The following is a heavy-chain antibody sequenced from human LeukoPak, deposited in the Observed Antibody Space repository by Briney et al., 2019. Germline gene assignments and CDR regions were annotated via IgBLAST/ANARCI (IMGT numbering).Heavy chain of an antibody. J-gene: IGHJ6*02. Sequence: ASVKVSCKASGYTFTSYDINWVRQATGQGLEWMGWMNPNSCNTGYAQKFQGRVTMTRNTSISTAYMELSSLRSEDTAVYYCARDRYYYDSSGSYYYYGMDVWGQGTTVTVSS. CDR2: MNPNSCNT. CDR3: ARDRYYYDSSGSYYYYGMDV. CDR1: GYTFTSYD. V-gene: IGHV1-8*01. D-gene: IGHD3-22*01.